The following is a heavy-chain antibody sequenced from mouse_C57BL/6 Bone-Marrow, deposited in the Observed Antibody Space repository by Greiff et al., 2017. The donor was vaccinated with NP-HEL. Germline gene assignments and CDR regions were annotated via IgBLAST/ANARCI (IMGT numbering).Heavy chain of an antibody. CDR2: ISNGGGST. CDR1: GFTFSDYY. V-gene: IGHV5-12*01. Sequence: EVKLMESGGGLVQPGGSLKLSCAASGFTFSDYYMYWVRQTPEKRLEWVAYISNGGGSTYYPDTVKGRFTISRDNAKNTLYLQMSLLKSEDTAMYYCARQDYSNYAFAYWGQGTLVTGSA. D-gene: IGHD2-5*01. CDR3: ARQDYSNYAFAY. J-gene: IGHJ3*01.